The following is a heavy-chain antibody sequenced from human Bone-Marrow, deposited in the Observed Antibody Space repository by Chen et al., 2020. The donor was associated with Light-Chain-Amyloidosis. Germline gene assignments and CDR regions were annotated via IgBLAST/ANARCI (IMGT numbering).Heavy chain of an antibody. CDR1: GFSFSNYA. V-gene: IGHV3-23*04. J-gene: IGHJ1*01. D-gene: IGHD2-15*01. CDR3: TLPGGD. Sequence: DVKLAESGGSLVQPGGSLRLSCAGSGFSFSNYAMSWVRQAPGKGLEGVSGVGRGGDNAYYADSVKGRFIISRDNPKKTLYLQMNSLRSEDTAVYYCTLPGGDWGQGTLVTVSS. CDR2: VGRGGDNA.